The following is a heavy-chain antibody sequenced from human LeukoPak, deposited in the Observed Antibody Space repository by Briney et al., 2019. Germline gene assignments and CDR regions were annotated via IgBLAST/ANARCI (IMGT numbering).Heavy chain of an antibody. V-gene: IGHV3-48*02. J-gene: IGHJ4*02. CDR1: GFTFSSYS. CDR2: ISSSSSTI. D-gene: IGHD3-22*01. Sequence: PGGPLRLSCAASGFTFSSYSMNWVRQAPGKGLEWVSYISSSSSTIYYADSVKGRFTISRDNAKNSLYLQMNSLRDEDTAVYYCARHYYDSSGYYDYWGQGTLVTVSS. CDR3: ARHYYDSSGYYDY.